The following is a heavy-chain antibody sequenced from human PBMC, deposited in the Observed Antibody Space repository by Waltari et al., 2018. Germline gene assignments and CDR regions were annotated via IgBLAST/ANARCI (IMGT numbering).Heavy chain of an antibody. J-gene: IGHJ6*03. Sequence: EVQVVESGGGLVQPGGTLRLSCTASGFTFSSYDMNWVRQATGKVLEWISSVDNSGNTRYSADALKGRFTISRDKANNSLFLLSNSLRAEDTAVYYCARAYTAYYCYFYYMDVWCKGTTVTVS. CDR2: VDNSGNTR. CDR1: GFTFSSYD. V-gene: IGHV3-48*03. D-gene: IGHD2-2*02. CDR3: ARAYTAYYCYFYYMDV.